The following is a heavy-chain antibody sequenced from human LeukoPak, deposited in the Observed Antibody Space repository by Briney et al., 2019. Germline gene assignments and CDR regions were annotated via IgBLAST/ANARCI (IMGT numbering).Heavy chain of an antibody. J-gene: IGHJ4*02. V-gene: IGHV1-2*04. CDR3: ARGRGVAAGYFDY. D-gene: IGHD6-13*01. CDR2: INPNSGGT. Sequence: ASVKVSCKASVYTFTGYYMHWVRQAPGQGLEWMGWINPNSGGTNYAQKFQGWVTMTRGTSISTAYLELSRLRSDDTAVYYCARGRGVAAGYFDYWGQGTLVTVSS. CDR1: VYTFTGYY.